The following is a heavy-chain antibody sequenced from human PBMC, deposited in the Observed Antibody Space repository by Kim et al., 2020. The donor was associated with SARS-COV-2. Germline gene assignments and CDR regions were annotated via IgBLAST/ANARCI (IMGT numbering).Heavy chain of an antibody. CDR1: GFTFNSYA. V-gene: IGHV3-23*01. J-gene: IGHJ1*01. CDR2: IRGSGDRT. Sequence: GGSLRLSCAASGFTFNSYAMSWVRQAPGKGLEWVSCIRGSGDRTSYADSVKGRFTISRDNSRNTLYLQMDSLRAEDTAVYYCAKVSSGSSGWFEYFHHWGQGTLVTVSS. D-gene: IGHD6-19*01. CDR3: AKVSSGSSGWFEYFHH.